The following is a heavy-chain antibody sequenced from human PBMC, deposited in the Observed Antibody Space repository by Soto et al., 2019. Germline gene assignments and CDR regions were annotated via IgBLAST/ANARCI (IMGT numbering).Heavy chain of an antibody. D-gene: IGHD1-1*01. V-gene: IGHV6-1*01. J-gene: IGHJ6*02. CDR1: GDSVSSNGAA. CDR3: ARGHAGTMDV. CDR2: TCYRSKWNN. Sequence: SQTLSLTCAISGDSVSSNGAAWSWIRQSPSRGLQWLGRTCYRSKWNNDYAVSVKSRITINPDTSKNQFSLQLNSVTPEDTAVYYCARGHAGTMDVWGQGTTVTVSS.